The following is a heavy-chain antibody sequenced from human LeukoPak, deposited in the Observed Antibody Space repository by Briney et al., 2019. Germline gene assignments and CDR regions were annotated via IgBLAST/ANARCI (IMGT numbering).Heavy chain of an antibody. V-gene: IGHV3-74*01. CDR2: INTDGSST. CDR3: ARVRCPAVAGCYFDY. CDR1: GFTFSGYR. J-gene: IGHJ4*02. Sequence: GALRLSCAASGFTFSGYRMHWVRQAPGKGLVWVSRINTDGSSTSYADSVKGRFTISRDNAKNTLYLQMNSLRAEDTAVYYCARVRCPAVAGCYFDYWGQGTLVTVSS. D-gene: IGHD6-19*01.